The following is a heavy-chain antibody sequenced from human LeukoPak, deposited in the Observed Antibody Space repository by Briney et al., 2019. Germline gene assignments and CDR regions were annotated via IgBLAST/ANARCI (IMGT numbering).Heavy chain of an antibody. CDR1: GFTFSSYA. J-gene: IGHJ4*02. Sequence: GGSLRLSCAASGFTFSSYAMSWVRQAPGKGLEWVSATSGSGGSTYYADSVKGRFTISRDNSKNTLYLQMNSLRAEDTAVYYCAKGGRLDQTGLIDYWGQGTLVTVSS. CDR2: TSGSGGST. CDR3: AKGGRLDQTGLIDY. D-gene: IGHD1-1*01. V-gene: IGHV3-23*01.